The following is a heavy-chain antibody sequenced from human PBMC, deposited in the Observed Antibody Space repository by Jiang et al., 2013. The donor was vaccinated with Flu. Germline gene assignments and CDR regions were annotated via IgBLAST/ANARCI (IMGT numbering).Heavy chain of an antibody. CDR1: GGSISSGSYY. J-gene: IGHJ4*02. V-gene: IGHV4-61*02. D-gene: IGHD1-26*01. Sequence: GPGLVKPSQTLSLTCTVSGGSISSGSYYWSWIRQPAGKGLEWIGRIYTNGNTNYNPSLKSRVTISVDTSKNQFSLNLNSVTAADTAVYYCARYSGAVGYFDYWGQGTLVTVSS. CDR2: IYTNGNT. CDR3: ARYSGAVGYFDY.